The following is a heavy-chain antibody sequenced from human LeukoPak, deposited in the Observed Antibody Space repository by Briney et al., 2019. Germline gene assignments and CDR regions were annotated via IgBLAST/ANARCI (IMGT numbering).Heavy chain of an antibody. CDR1: GYTFNDFA. CDR2: IANAGT. V-gene: IGHV3-23*01. CDR3: ARNLGPFDV. J-gene: IGHJ3*01. Sequence: GGCLRLSCAASGYTFNDFAMTCVRDAPRKGLGWVSTIANAGTYYADSVKGRFIISRDNSKNMLYLQLNSLRADDTAMYYCARNLGPFDVRGHGTMVTVSS. D-gene: IGHD3-16*01.